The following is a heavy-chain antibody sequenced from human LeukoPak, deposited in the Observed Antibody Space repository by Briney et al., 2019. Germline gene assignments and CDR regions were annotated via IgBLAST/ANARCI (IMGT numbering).Heavy chain of an antibody. CDR3: ARGADDYVWGSYRPIYYFDS. V-gene: IGHV3-7*01. CDR1: GFTFSGCW. CDR2: INQDGSAK. Sequence: GGSLRLSCAASGFTFSGCWMTWVRQAPGKGLEWVANINQDGSAKFYGGSVKGRFTISRDNSKNSLYLQMNSLRAEDTAVYYCARGADDYVWGSYRPIYYFDSWGQGTLVTVSS. D-gene: IGHD3-16*02. J-gene: IGHJ4*02.